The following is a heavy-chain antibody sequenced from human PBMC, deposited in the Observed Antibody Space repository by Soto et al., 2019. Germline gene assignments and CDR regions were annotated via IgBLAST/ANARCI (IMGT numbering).Heavy chain of an antibody. CDR1: GYTFTGYY. V-gene: IGHV1-2*02. CDR2: INPNSGDT. Sequence: GASVKVSCKASGYTFTGYYMHWVRQAPGQGLEWMGWINPNSGDTNYAQKFQGRVTMTRDTSISTAYMELSSLRSEDTAVYYCARGPTYYYDSSGHLYNWFDPWGQGTLVTVSS. CDR3: ARGPTYYYDSSGHLYNWFDP. J-gene: IGHJ5*02. D-gene: IGHD3-22*01.